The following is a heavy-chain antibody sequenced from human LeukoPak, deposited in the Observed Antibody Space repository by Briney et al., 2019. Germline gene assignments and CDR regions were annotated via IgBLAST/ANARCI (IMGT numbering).Heavy chain of an antibody. CDR3: ARGDIVVVPAAIQDAFDI. V-gene: IGHV3-21*01. Sequence: GGSLRLSCVASGFIFSSYGMHWVRQAPGKGLEWVSSISSSSSYIYYADSVKGRFTISRDNAKNSLYLQMNSLRAEDTAVYYCARGDIVVVPAAIQDAFDIWGQGTMVTVSS. J-gene: IGHJ3*02. D-gene: IGHD2-2*01. CDR2: ISSSSSYI. CDR1: GFIFSSYG.